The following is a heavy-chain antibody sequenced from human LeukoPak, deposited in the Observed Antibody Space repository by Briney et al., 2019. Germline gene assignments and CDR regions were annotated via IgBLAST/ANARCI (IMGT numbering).Heavy chain of an antibody. V-gene: IGHV3-7*01. CDR3: AREGQDLDH. D-gene: IGHD2-15*01. CDR2: IKQDGSEK. J-gene: IGHJ4*02. CDR1: GFTFSSYW. Sequence: GGSLRLSCVASGFTFSSYWMTWVRPAPGKGLERVANIKQDGSEKHYVDSVKGRFTNSRDNAKNSLYLQMNSLRAEDTAVYYCAREGQDLDHWGQGTLVSVST.